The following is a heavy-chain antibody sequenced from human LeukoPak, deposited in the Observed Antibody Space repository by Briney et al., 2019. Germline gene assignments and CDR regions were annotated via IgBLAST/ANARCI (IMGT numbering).Heavy chain of an antibody. CDR2: IYYSGST. V-gene: IGHV4-59*08. J-gene: IGHJ3*02. CDR1: GGSISSYY. Sequence: PSETLSLTCTVSGGSISSYYWSWIRQPPGKGLEWIGYIYYSGSTNYNPSLKSRVTISVDTSKNQFSLKLSSVTAADTAVYYCARDRQRDFWSGYYLVGPNVDAFDIWGQGTMVTVSS. D-gene: IGHD3-3*01. CDR3: ARDRQRDFWSGYYLVGPNVDAFDI.